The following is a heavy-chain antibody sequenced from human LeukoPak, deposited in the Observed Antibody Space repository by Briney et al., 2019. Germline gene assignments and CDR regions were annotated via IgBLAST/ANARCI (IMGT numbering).Heavy chain of an antibody. CDR3: ARVIAARERAWFGELRLYYYSYIDV. CDR1: GFTVSSNY. J-gene: IGHJ6*03. V-gene: IGHV3-66*01. D-gene: IGHD3-10*01. Sequence: PGGSLRLSCAPSGFTVSSNYMSWVRQAPGKGLEWVSVIYSDGSTYYADSVKGRFTISRDNSKNTLYLQMNSLRAEDTAVYYCARVIAARERAWFGELRLYYYSYIDVWGKGTTVTISS. CDR2: IYSDGST.